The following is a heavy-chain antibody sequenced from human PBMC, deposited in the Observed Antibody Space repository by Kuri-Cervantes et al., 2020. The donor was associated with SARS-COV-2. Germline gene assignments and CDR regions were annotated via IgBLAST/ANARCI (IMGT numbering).Heavy chain of an antibody. CDR3: ARGSSGWFPYYYFDY. CDR2: MNPNSGYT. V-gene: IGHV1-8*03. Sequence: ASVKVSCKTSGYTFTSYDITRVRQATGQGLEWMGWMNPNSGYTGYAQKFQGRVTLTRNTSISTAYMELSSLRSEDTAVYYCARGSSGWFPYYYFDYWGQGTLVTVSS. J-gene: IGHJ4*02. CDR1: GYTFTSYD. D-gene: IGHD6-19*01.